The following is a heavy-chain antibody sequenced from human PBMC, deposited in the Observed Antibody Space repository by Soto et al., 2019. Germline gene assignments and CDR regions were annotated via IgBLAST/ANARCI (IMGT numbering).Heavy chain of an antibody. V-gene: IGHV3-30*18. J-gene: IGHJ5*02. CDR2: ISYDGSNK. D-gene: IGHD6-19*01. CDR3: AKDLVAGHRLDWFDP. CDR1: GFTFSSYG. Sequence: QVQLVESGGGVVQPGRSLRLSCAASGFTFSSYGMHWVRQAPGKGLEWVAVISYDGSNKYYADSVKGRFTISRDNSKNKLYLQMNSLRAEDTAVYYCAKDLVAGHRLDWFDPWGQGTLVTVSS.